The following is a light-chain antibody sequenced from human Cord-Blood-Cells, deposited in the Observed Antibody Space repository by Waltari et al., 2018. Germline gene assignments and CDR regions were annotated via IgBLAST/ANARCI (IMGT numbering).Light chain of an antibody. CDR2: GAS. CDR3: QQYGRT. J-gene: IGKJ1*01. CDR1: QSVSSSY. Sequence: ECVLTQSPGTLSLSPGERATLSCRASQSVSSSYLVWYPQKPAQAPRLLIYGASSRATGIPDRFSGSGSGTDFTLTISRLEPEDFAVYYCQQYGRTFGQGTKVEIK. V-gene: IGKV3-20*01.